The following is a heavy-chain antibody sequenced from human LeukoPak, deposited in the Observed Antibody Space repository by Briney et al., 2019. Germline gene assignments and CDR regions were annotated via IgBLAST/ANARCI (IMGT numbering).Heavy chain of an antibody. Sequence: GKSLRLSCAASGFTFSTYGMNRVRQAPGKGLECVAVVWYDGSLKYYRDSVKGRFTISRDNSKNTLYLQMNSLRVEDTTVYYCARGDGGGGTHPFDYWGQGTLVTVSS. J-gene: IGHJ4*02. V-gene: IGHV3-33*01. CDR1: GFTFSTYG. CDR2: VWYDGSLK. CDR3: ARGDGGGGTHPFDY. D-gene: IGHD2-15*01.